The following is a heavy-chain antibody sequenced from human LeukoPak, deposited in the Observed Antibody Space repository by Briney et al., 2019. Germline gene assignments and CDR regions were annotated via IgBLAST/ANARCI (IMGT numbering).Heavy chain of an antibody. D-gene: IGHD3-16*01. Sequence: PSETLSLTCAVYGGSFSCYYWSWIRQPPGKGLEWIGEINHSGSTNYNPSLKSRVTISVDTSKNQFSLKLSSVTAADTAVYYCASGPANSYYDYVWGSFYYWGQGTLATVSS. J-gene: IGHJ4*02. CDR3: ASGPANSYYDYVWGSFYY. CDR2: INHSGST. CDR1: GGSFSCYY. V-gene: IGHV4-34*01.